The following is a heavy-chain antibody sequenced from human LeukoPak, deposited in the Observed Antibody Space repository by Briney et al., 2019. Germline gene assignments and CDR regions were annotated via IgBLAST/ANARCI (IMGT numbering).Heavy chain of an antibody. Sequence: SVKVSCKASGGTFSSYTISWVRQAPGQGLEWMGRIIPILGIANYAQKFQGRVTITADKSTSTAYMELSSLRSEDTAVHYCAIDCSSTSCYQGNVYWGQGTLVTVSS. V-gene: IGHV1-69*02. D-gene: IGHD2-2*01. J-gene: IGHJ4*02. CDR1: GGTFSSYT. CDR3: AIDCSSTSCYQGNVY. CDR2: IIPILGIA.